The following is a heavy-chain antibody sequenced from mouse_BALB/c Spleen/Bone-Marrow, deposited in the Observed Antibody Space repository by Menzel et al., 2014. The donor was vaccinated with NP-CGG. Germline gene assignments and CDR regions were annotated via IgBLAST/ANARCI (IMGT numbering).Heavy chain of an antibody. CDR3: ARHAYYDQTEVSFVY. V-gene: IGHV5-9-2*01. J-gene: IGHJ3*01. CDR1: GFTFNSYG. Sequence: EVKLVESGGGLAKSGGSLKLSCAASGFTFNSYGMSWVRQTPEKRLEWVATISGGGSYTFYPDRVKGRFTISRDNAKNNLYLQLSSLRSEDTALYYCARHAYYDQTEVSFVYWGQGTLVTVSA. CDR2: ISGGGSYT. D-gene: IGHD2-4*01.